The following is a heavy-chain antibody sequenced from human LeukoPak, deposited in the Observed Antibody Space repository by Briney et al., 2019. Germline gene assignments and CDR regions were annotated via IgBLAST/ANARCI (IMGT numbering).Heavy chain of an antibody. D-gene: IGHD3-10*01. CDR3: STDSGRSYFYFDF. J-gene: IGHJ4*02. V-gene: IGHV1-24*01. CDR2: IRPETGEP. Sequence: GPVKVSCKISGFGLSILSIHWMRQAPGKGLEWVGGIRPETGEPIFAQKFRGRVTITEDTFTDTGYLELRGLTSEDTAVYYCSTDSGRSYFYFDFWGQGTLVTVSS. CDR1: GFGLSILS.